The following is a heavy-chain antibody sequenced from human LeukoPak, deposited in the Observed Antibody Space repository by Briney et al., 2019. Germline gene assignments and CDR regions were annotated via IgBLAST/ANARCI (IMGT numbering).Heavy chain of an antibody. V-gene: IGHV4-34*09. D-gene: IGHD1-26*01. CDR1: GGSFSGYY. J-gene: IGHJ2*01. Sequence: PSETLSLTCAVYGGSFSGYYWSWIRQHPGKGLEWIGYIYYSGNTYYNPSLKSRVTISVDTSKNQFSLKLSSVTAADTAVYYCSRHYYFDLWGRGTLVTVSS. CDR3: SRHYYFDL. CDR2: IYYSGNT.